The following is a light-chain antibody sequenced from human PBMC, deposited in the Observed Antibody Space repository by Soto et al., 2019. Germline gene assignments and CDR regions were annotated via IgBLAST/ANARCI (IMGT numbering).Light chain of an antibody. CDR2: GAS. V-gene: IGKV3-20*01. CDR1: QSVSSSY. CDR3: QQYGSSPWT. Sequence: EIVLTQSPGTLSLSPGERATLSCRASQSVSSSYLAWYQQNPGQAPRLLIYGASSRATGIPDSFSGSGSGTHFALTISRLEPGDFAVYYCQQYGSSPWTFGQGTKVDI. J-gene: IGKJ1*01.